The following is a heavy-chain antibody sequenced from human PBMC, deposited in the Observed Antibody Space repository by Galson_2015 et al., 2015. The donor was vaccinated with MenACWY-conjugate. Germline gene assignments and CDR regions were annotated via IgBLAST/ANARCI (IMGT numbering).Heavy chain of an antibody. Sequence: SLRLSCAASGFTFSSHTLNWVRQAPGKGLEWVSSISSGSGYIYYADSVKGRFTISRDNAKNTLYLQMNSLRAEDTAVYYCTRVKWQQLTADSWGQGTLVTVSS. CDR1: GFTFSSHT. D-gene: IGHD6-13*01. V-gene: IGHV3-21*01. J-gene: IGHJ4*02. CDR2: ISSGSGYI. CDR3: TRVKWQQLTADS.